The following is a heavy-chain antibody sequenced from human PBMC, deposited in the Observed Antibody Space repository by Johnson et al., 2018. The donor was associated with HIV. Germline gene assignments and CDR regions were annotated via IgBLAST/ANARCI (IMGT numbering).Heavy chain of an antibody. V-gene: IGHV3-30-3*01. CDR3: AKDRGGTPPMGAFDI. D-gene: IGHD3-10*01. Sequence: QVQLVESGGGVVQPGRSLRLSCAASGFTFSSYAMHWVRQAPGKGLEWVAVISYDGSNKYYADSVKGRFTISRDNSKNTLYLQMNSLRAEDTAVYYCAKDRGGTPPMGAFDIWGQGTVVTVSS. CDR2: ISYDGSNK. J-gene: IGHJ3*02. CDR1: GFTFSSYA.